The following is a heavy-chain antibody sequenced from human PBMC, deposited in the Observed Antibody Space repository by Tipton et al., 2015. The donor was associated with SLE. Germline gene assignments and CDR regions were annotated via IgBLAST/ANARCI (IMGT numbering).Heavy chain of an antibody. CDR1: GGSISGYY. CDR3: ARDRYCGAGSCFDWYFDL. Sequence: LRLSCTVSGGSISGYYWSWVRQPPGQGLEWIGYIHYRGSTNYNPSLKSRVTISLDTSENQFSLKLSSVTAADTAVYYCARDRYCGAGSCFDWYFDLWGRGTLVTVSS. D-gene: IGHD2-15*01. V-gene: IGHV4-59*01. J-gene: IGHJ2*01. CDR2: IHYRGST.